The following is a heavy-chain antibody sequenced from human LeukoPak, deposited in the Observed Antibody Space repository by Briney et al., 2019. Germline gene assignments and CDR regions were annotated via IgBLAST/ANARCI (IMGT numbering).Heavy chain of an antibody. CDR3: VTGWVWLLFLRFHC. V-gene: IGHV3-43*02. Sequence: GGSLRLSCAASGFTFDDYAMHWVRQAPGKGLEWVSLISGDGGSTYYADSVKGRFTISRDNSKNSLYLQMNSLRTEDTALYYCVTGWVWLLFLRFHCWGQGTLVTVSS. D-gene: IGHD5-24*01. CDR1: GFTFDDYA. CDR2: ISGDGGST. J-gene: IGHJ4*02.